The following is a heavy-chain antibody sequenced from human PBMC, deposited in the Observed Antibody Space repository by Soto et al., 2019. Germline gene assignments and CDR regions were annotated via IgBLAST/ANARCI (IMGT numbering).Heavy chain of an antibody. CDR2: IYYSGSI. CDR1: GGSISSYY. Sequence: SETLSLTCTVSGGSISSYYWSWIRQPPGKGLEWIGYIYYSGSINYNPSLKSRVTISVDTSKNQFSLKLSSVTAADTAVYYCARGIDYVGQFDYWGQGTLVTVSS. V-gene: IGHV4-59*01. J-gene: IGHJ4*02. D-gene: IGHD4-17*01. CDR3: ARGIDYVGQFDY.